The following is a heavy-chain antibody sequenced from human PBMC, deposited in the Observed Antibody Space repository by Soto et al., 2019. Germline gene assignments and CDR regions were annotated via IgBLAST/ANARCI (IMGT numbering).Heavy chain of an antibody. CDR3: ASGSTVTTPFNWYFDL. V-gene: IGHV3-33*01. J-gene: IGHJ2*01. Sequence: QVQLVESGGGVVQPGRSLRLSCAASGFTFSSYGMHWVRQAPGKGLELVAVIWYDGSNKYYADSVKGRFTISRDNSKNTLYLQMNSLRAEDTAVYYCASGSTVTTPFNWYFDLWGRGTLVTVSS. D-gene: IGHD4-17*01. CDR2: IWYDGSNK. CDR1: GFTFSSYG.